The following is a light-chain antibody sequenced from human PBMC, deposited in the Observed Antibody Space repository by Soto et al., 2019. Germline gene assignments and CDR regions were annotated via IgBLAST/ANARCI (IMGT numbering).Light chain of an antibody. Sequence: EIVLTQSPGTLSLSPGERATLSCRASQSLSSSSSLAWYQQKPGQAPRLLIYGSSSRATGIPDRFSGSGSGTDFTLTISSLEPEDFAVYYCQRRANWPPWTFGQGTKVDIK. CDR3: QRRANWPPWT. CDR2: GSS. J-gene: IGKJ1*01. V-gene: IGKV3D-20*02. CDR1: QSLSSSSS.